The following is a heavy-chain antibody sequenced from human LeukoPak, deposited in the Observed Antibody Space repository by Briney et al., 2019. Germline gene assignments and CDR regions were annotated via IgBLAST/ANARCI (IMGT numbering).Heavy chain of an antibody. CDR1: GFTFSSYG. J-gene: IGHJ5*02. D-gene: IGHD1-26*01. CDR3: AKDYEVGPSNWFDP. Sequence: GGSLRLSCAASGFTFSSYGMHWVRQAPGKGLEWVAVISYDGSNKYYADSVKGRFTISRDNSKNTLYLQMNSLRAEDTAVYYCAKDYEVGPSNWFDPWGQGTLVTVFS. CDR2: ISYDGSNK. V-gene: IGHV3-30*18.